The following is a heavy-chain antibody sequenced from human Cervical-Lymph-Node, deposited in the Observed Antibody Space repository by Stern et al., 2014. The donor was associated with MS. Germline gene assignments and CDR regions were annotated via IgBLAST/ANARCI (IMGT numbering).Heavy chain of an antibody. J-gene: IGHJ5*02. V-gene: IGHV5-51*01. CDR2: INPGDSDT. CDR3: ARRHCSSRRCGWFDP. Sequence: EMQLVQSGAEVKKPGESLKISCKGSGYSFTSYWIGGVRQLPGKGLEWMGIINPGDSDTRYSPSFQGQVTISADKSISTAYLQWSSLKASDTAMYYCARRHCSSRRCGWFDPWGQGTLVTVSS. CDR1: GYSFTSYW. D-gene: IGHD2-2*01.